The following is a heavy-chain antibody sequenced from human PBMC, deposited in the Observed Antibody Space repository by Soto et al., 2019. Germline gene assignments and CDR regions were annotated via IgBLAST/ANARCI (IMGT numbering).Heavy chain of an antibody. D-gene: IGHD3-22*01. Sequence: SGTLSLTCTVSGDSISTFYWGWMRQSPGKELEWIGYVYYTGSTNYNPSLKSRVTISVDRSKNQFSLKLTSANAADTAVYYCARGRTVRNYADDSSDYFYFSDYWGQGTQVTVS. CDR2: VYYTGST. V-gene: IGHV4-59*01. CDR1: GDSISTFY. J-gene: IGHJ4*02. CDR3: ARGRTVRNYADDSSDYFYFSDY.